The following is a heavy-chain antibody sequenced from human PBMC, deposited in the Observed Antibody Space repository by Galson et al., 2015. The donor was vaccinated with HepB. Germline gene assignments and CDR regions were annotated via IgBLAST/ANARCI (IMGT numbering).Heavy chain of an antibody. CDR1: GFSFFSYA. CDR3: ARDQKSRRTYGSSPEY. Sequence: SLRLSCAASGFSFFSYAMHWVRQAPGKGLEWVAVISYEGTNKYYADSVKGRFTISRDNSKNTLYLQMNGLRAEDTAVYYCARDQKSRRTYGSSPEYWGQGTLVTVSS. CDR2: ISYEGTNK. D-gene: IGHD3-10*01. J-gene: IGHJ4*02. V-gene: IGHV3-30-3*01.